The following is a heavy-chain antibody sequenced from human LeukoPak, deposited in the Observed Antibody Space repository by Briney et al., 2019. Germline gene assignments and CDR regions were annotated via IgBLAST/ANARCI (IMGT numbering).Heavy chain of an antibody. CDR2: IKSKTDGGTT. CDR3: TTGVVGAQGIDY. Sequence: GGSLRLSCAASGFTFSNAWMSWVRQAPGKGLEWVGRIKSKTDGGTTDYAAPVKGRFTISRDDSKNTLYLQMNSLKTEGTAVYYCTTGVVGAQGIDYWGQGTLVTVSS. V-gene: IGHV3-15*01. CDR1: GFTFSNAW. D-gene: IGHD1-26*01. J-gene: IGHJ4*02.